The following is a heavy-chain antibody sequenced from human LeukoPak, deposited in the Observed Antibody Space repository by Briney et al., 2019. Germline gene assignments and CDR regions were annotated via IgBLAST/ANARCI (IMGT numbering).Heavy chain of an antibody. Sequence: SVKVSCKASGGTFSSYAISWVRQAPGQGLEWMGGIIPIFGTANYAQKFQGRVTITTDESTSTAYMELSSLRYEDTAVYYCARGGSYYYDSSGYPPDYWGQGTLVTVSS. V-gene: IGHV1-69*05. CDR3: ARGGSYYYDSSGYPPDY. D-gene: IGHD3-22*01. CDR2: IIPIFGTA. J-gene: IGHJ4*02. CDR1: GGTFSSYA.